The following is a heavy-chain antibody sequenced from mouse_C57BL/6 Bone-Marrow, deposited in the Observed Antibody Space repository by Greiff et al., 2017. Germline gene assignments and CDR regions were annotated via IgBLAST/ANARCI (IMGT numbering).Heavy chain of an antibody. D-gene: IGHD2-12*01. V-gene: IGHV5-4*01. Sequence: EVHLLESGGGLVKPGGSLKLSCAASGFTFSSYAMSWVRQTPEKRLEWVATISDGGSYTYYPDNVKGRFTITRDNAKNNLYLQLSSLKSEDAAMYYCARNYKEYAMEYWGQGTSVTVSS. CDR3: ARNYKEYAMEY. J-gene: IGHJ4*01. CDR2: ISDGGSYT. CDR1: GFTFSSYA.